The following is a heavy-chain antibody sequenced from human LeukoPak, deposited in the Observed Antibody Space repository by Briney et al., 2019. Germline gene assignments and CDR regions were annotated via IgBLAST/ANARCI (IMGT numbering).Heavy chain of an antibody. J-gene: IGHJ3*01. CDR1: GFTFSDEY. V-gene: IGHV3-11*01. D-gene: IGHD6-13*01. Sequence: GGSLRLSCAASGFTFSDEYMSWIRQAPGKGLEWISCVSNSGSSIYYADSVKGRFSISRDNVKNSLYLQMNSLRAEDTAVYYCARDGAYSASNFWGQGTMVAVSS. CDR2: VSNSGSSI. CDR3: ARDGAYSASNF.